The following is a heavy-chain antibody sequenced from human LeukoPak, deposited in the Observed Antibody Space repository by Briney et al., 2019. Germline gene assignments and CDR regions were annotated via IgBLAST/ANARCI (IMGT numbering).Heavy chain of an antibody. J-gene: IGHJ5*02. D-gene: IGHD4-17*01. Sequence: SETLSLTCTVSGGSISSYYWSWIRQPPGKGLEWTGYMYNSGSTNYNPSLKSRVTISGDMSKNQFSLKLSSVTAADTAVYYCARVPHFGDYGWFDPWGQGTLVTVSS. CDR3: ARVPHFGDYGWFDP. CDR2: MYNSGST. CDR1: GGSISSYY. V-gene: IGHV4-59*01.